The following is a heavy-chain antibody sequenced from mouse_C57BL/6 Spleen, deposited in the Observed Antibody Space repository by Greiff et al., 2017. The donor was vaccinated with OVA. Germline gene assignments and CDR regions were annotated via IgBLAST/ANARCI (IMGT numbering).Heavy chain of an antibody. D-gene: IGHD1-1*01. J-gene: IGHJ1*03. V-gene: IGHV1-26*01. CDR2: INPNNGGT. CDR1: GYTFTDYY. CDR3: ARNDYYGRYFDV. Sequence: EVKLQQSGPELVKPGASVKISCKASGYTFTDYYMNWVKQSHGKSLEWIGDINPNNGGTSYNQKFKGKATLTVDKSSSTAYMELRSLTSEDSAVYYCARNDYYGRYFDVWGTGTTVTVSS.